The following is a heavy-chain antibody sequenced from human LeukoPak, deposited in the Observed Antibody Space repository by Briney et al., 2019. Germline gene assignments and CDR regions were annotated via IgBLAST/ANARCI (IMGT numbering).Heavy chain of an antibody. Sequence: PGGSLRLSCAASGFTFSDAWMSWVRQAPGKGLEWIGRIKRKTDGGTTDYAAPVKGRFTISRDDSKNTLYLQMNSLKIEDTAVYHCTDPTRQGPHYWGQGTLVTVSS. J-gene: IGHJ4*02. CDR1: GFTFSDAW. CDR2: IKRKTDGGTT. V-gene: IGHV3-15*01. CDR3: TDPTRQGPHY. D-gene: IGHD1-14*01.